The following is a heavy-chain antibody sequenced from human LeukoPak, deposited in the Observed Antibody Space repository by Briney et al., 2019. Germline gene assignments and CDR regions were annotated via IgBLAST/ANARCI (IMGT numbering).Heavy chain of an antibody. Sequence: GASVKVSCKASGGTFNSYAISWVRQAPGQGLEWMGRIIPIFGIANYAQKFQGRVTITADKSTSTAYMELSSLRSEDTAVYYCAHEFPCGGDCYGYFYYYGMDVWGQGTTVTVSS. D-gene: IGHD2-21*02. CDR1: GGTFNSYA. CDR3: AHEFPCGGDCYGYFYYYGMDV. J-gene: IGHJ6*02. CDR2: IIPIFGIA. V-gene: IGHV1-69*04.